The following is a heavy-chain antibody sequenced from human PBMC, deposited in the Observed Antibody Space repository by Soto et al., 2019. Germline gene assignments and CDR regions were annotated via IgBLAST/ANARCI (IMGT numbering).Heavy chain of an antibody. V-gene: IGHV3-23*01. CDR2: VSADGSGT. CDR3: GKGIPARLIDY. J-gene: IGHJ4*02. D-gene: IGHD6-6*01. Sequence: PGGSLRLSCAASGFTFNNYAMSWVRQAPGKGLEWVSVVSADGSGTYYADSVKGRFTISRDNSKNTMSLQMNSLRAEDTAVYYWGKGIPARLIDYWGQGILVTVSS. CDR1: GFTFNNYA.